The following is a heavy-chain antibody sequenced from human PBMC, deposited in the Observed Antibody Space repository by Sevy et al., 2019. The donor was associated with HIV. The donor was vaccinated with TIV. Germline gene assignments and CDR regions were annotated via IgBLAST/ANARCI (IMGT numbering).Heavy chain of an antibody. CDR2: RIPLFGTGTV. CDR1: GSIFSNYA. J-gene: IGHJ6*02. V-gene: IGHV1-69*13. Sequence: ASVKVSCKASGSIFSNYAITWVRRAPGQGLEWMGRRIPLFGTGTVKYDQKFQGGVTIIADESTKTVYMEVNSLTSEDTAMYYCARNPRLYENYGMDVWGQGTTVTVSS. CDR3: ARNPRLYENYGMDV. D-gene: IGHD3-16*01.